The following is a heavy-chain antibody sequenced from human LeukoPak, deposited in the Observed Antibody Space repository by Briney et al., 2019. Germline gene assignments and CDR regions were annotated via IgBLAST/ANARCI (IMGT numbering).Heavy chain of an antibody. D-gene: IGHD2-15*01. CDR1: GYIFINYA. Sequence: ASVKVSCKASGYIFINYAIHWVRQAPGQRLEWMGWINGGNGNTNYAQKLQGRVTVTTDTSTSTAYMELRSLRSDDTAVYYCARPVSGGSRPRYYYGMDVWGHGTTVTVSS. J-gene: IGHJ6*02. V-gene: IGHV1-18*01. CDR2: INGGNGNT. CDR3: ARPVSGGSRPRYYYGMDV.